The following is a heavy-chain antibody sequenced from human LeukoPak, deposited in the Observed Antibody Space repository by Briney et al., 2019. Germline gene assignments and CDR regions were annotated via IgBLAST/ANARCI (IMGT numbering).Heavy chain of an antibody. CDR2: IYYSGST. CDR3: ARGTTIFDENDHQPHAEYFQH. Sequence: PSETLSLTCTVSGGSISSYYWSWIRQPPGKGLEWIGYIYYSGSTNYNPSLKSRVTISVDTSKNQFSLKLSSVTAADTAVYYCARGTTIFDENDHQPHAEYFQHWGQGTLVTVSS. D-gene: IGHD3-3*01. V-gene: IGHV4-59*01. CDR1: GGSISSYY. J-gene: IGHJ1*01.